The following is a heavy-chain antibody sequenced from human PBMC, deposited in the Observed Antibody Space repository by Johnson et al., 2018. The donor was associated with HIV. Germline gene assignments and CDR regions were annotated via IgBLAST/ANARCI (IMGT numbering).Heavy chain of an antibody. D-gene: IGHD4-17*01. Sequence: QVQLVESGGGVVRPGGSLRLSCAASGFTFDDYAMSWVRQAPGKGLEWVSDISSTVSTINYADSVRGRFTISRDNAKNSLYLQMNSLRADDTAVYYCARVSTTVTTGGAFDIWGQGKMVTVSS. CDR2: ISSTVSTI. CDR3: ARVSTTVTTGGAFDI. CDR1: GFTFDDYA. V-gene: IGHV3-11*04. J-gene: IGHJ3*02.